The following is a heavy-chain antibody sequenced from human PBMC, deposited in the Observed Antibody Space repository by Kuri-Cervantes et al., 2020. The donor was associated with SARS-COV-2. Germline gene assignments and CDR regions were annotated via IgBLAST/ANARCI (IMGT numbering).Heavy chain of an antibody. J-gene: IGHJ4*02. CDR2: ISHDGKNK. V-gene: IGHV3-30*18. Sequence: GESLKISCAASGFNFSRTDMHWVRQAPGKGLEWVAVISHDGKNKKCIASVKGRFTISRDNSKNTLYLQMNSLRAEDTAVYYCAKGSATSVWGQGTLVTVSS. CDR3: AKGSATSV. D-gene: IGHD1-26*01. CDR1: GFNFSRTD.